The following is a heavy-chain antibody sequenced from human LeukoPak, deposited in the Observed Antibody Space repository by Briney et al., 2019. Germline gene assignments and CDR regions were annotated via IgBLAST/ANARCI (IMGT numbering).Heavy chain of an antibody. CDR2: IYHTGST. CDR3: ARKYSSSPGGFDP. Sequence: SETLSLTCTVSGGSITSGGYYWTWIRQHPGKGLEWIGYIYHTGSTYYNPSLKSRVTISVDTSKNQFSLKLTSVTAADTAVYYCARKYSSSPGGFDPLGQGTLVTVSS. CDR1: GGSITSGGYY. V-gene: IGHV4-31*03. J-gene: IGHJ5*02. D-gene: IGHD6-13*01.